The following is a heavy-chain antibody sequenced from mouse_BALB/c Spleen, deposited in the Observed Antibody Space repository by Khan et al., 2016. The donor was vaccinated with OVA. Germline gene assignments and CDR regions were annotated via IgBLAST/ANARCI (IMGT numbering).Heavy chain of an antibody. J-gene: IGHJ2*01. D-gene: IGHD1-1*01. CDR1: GYSITSDYA. Sequence: EVELVESGPSLLKPSQSLSLTCTVTGYSITSDYAWNWIRQFPGNKLDWMAYISYSGCTTYSPSLRHRLSIHRHTSKNQFFLQLNSVTTEDTATYYGASGRLLRRYPDYFDYWGQGTTLTVSS. CDR3: ASGRLLRRYPDYFDY. V-gene: IGHV3-2*02. CDR2: ISYSGCT.